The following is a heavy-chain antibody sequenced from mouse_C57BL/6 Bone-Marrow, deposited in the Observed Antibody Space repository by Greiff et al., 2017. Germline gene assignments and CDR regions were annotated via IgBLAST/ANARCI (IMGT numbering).Heavy chain of an antibody. V-gene: IGHV2-9-1*01. CDR3: ARNNYYGSSYLYYYAMDY. J-gene: IGHJ4*01. CDR1: GFSLTSYA. D-gene: IGHD1-1*01. Sequence: VQGVESGPGLVAPSQSLSITCTVSGFSLTSYAISWVRQPPGKGLEWLGVIWTGGGTNYNSALKSRLSISKDNSKSQVFLKMNSLQTDDTARYXCARNNYYGSSYLYYYAMDYWGQGTSVTVSS. CDR2: IWTGGGT.